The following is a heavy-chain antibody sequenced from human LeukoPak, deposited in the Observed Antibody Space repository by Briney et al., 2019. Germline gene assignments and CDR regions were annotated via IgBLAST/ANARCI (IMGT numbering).Heavy chain of an antibody. V-gene: IGHV5-51*01. CDR1: GYSCTSYW. D-gene: IGHD6-19*01. CDR2: IYPGDSDT. CDR3: ARHSYSSGWYEKNY. J-gene: IGHJ4*02. Sequence: GASLKISCKGSGYSCTSYWIGWVRQMPGKGLEWMGIIYPGDSDTRYSPSFQGQVTTSADKSISTAYLQWSSLKASDTAMYYCARHSYSSGWYEKNYWGQGTLVTVSS.